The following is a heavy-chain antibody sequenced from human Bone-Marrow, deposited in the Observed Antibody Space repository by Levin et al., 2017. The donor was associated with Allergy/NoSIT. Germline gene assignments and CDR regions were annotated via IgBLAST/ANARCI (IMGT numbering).Heavy chain of an antibody. V-gene: IGHV3-15*01. J-gene: IGHJ4*02. Sequence: GESLKISCAASGFTFSNAWMSWVRQAPGKGLEWVGRIKSKTDGGTTDYAAPVKGRFTISRDDSKNTLYLQMNSLKTEDTAVYYCTPLSPAGYFDYWGQGTLVTVSS. CDR2: IKSKTDGGTT. CDR3: TPLSPAGYFDY. CDR1: GFTFSNAW. D-gene: IGHD6-13*01.